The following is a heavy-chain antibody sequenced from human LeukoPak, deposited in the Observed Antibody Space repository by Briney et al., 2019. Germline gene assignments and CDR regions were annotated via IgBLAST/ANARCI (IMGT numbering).Heavy chain of an antibody. Sequence: GGSLRLSCAASGFTFSSYAMSWVRQAPGKGLEWVSAISGSGGSTYYADPVKGRFTFSRDNSKNTLSLQMNRLRAEAPAVYYCAKDPLYSGFWSGYPVDDWGQGTLVTVSS. CDR1: GFTFSSYA. CDR3: AKDPLYSGFWSGYPVDD. D-gene: IGHD3-3*01. J-gene: IGHJ4*02. V-gene: IGHV3-23*01. CDR2: ISGSGGST.